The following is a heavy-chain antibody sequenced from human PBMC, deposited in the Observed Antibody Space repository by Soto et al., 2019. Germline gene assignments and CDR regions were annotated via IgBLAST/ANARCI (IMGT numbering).Heavy chain of an antibody. CDR2: ISGSGGTT. V-gene: IGHV3-23*01. D-gene: IGHD3-10*01. J-gene: IGHJ6*03. CDR3: AKGVREMVRGVTPTQYYYYCYMDV. Sequence: EVQLLESGGGLVQPGGSLRLSCAASGFTFNNFAMSWVRQAPGKGLEWVSGISGSGGTTYYADSVKGRFTISRDDSKNTLYLQMNSLRAEDTAVYYCAKGVREMVRGVTPTQYYYYCYMDVWGKGTTVTVSS. CDR1: GFTFNNFA.